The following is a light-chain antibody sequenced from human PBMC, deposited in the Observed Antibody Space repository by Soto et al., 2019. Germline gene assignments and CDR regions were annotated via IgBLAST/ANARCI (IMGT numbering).Light chain of an antibody. CDR1: QRITKF. CDR2: EAS. V-gene: IGKV3-11*01. J-gene: IGKJ1*01. CDR3: LQRLTGPWT. Sequence: EIVLTQSPATLSLSPGDGASLSCRASQRITKFLAWYQQRPGQPPRRFIYEASERASGVPARFSSSGSGTDVTLKTRILQPEDFSSYYCLQRLTGPWTFGQGTRVEI.